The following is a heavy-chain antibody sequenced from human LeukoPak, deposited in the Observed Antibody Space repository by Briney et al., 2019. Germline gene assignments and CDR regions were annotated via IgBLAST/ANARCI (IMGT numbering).Heavy chain of an antibody. CDR1: GGSISSYY. CDR3: ARDYRGDMFLGFYYYMDV. J-gene: IGHJ6*03. V-gene: IGHV4-59*01. CDR2: IYYSGST. D-gene: IGHD1-26*01. Sequence: SETLSLTCTVSGGSISSYYWSWIRQPPGKGLEWIGYIYYSGSTNYNPSLKSRVTISVDTSKNQFSLKLSSVTAADTAVYYCARDYRGDMFLGFYYYMDVWGKGTTVTISS.